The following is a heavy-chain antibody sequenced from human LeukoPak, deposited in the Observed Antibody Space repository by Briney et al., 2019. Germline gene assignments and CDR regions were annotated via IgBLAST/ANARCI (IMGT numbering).Heavy chain of an antibody. Sequence: QPGGSLRLSCEASGFTFSRYPMHWVRQAPGKGLEWVAVISYDINNEYYADSVKGRFTISRDNSNNTLYLQMNSLTPEDTAVYYCVKVGEVRYFDWLAPYFDFWGQGTLVTVSS. CDR3: VKVGEVRYFDWLAPYFDF. CDR1: GFTFSRYP. J-gene: IGHJ4*02. D-gene: IGHD3-9*01. CDR2: ISYDINNE. V-gene: IGHV3-30-3*01.